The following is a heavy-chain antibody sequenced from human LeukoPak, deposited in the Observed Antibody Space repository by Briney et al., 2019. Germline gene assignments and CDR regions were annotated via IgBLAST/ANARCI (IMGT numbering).Heavy chain of an antibody. Sequence: ASVKVSCKSSGYTFTSYGISWVRQAPGQGLEWMGWISAHNGNTNYAQKLQGRVTMTTDTSTSTAYMELRSLRSNDTAVYYCARHYYDSSGLYYFDYWGQGTLVTVSS. J-gene: IGHJ4*02. D-gene: IGHD3-22*01. V-gene: IGHV1-18*01. CDR1: GYTFTSYG. CDR2: ISAHNGNT. CDR3: ARHYYDSSGLYYFDY.